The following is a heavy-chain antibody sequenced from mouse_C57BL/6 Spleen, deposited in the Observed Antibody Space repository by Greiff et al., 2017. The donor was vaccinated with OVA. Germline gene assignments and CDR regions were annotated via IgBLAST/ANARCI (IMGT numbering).Heavy chain of an antibody. Sequence: EASGIDFSRYWMSWVRRAPGKGLEWIGEINPDSSTINYAPSLKDKFIISRDNAKNTLYLQMSKVRSEDTALYYCARPEGNYVLWFAYWGQGTLVTVSA. J-gene: IGHJ3*01. V-gene: IGHV4-1*01. D-gene: IGHD2-1*01. CDR1: GIDFSRYW. CDR2: INPDSSTI. CDR3: ARPEGNYVLWFAY.